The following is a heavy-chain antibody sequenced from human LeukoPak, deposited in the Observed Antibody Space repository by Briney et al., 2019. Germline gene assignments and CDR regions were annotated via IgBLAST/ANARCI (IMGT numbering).Heavy chain of an antibody. CDR1: GFTFSSFS. D-gene: IGHD5-24*01. V-gene: IGHV3-7*03. J-gene: IGHJ4*02. CDR3: AKEGRSLQTY. CDR2: IKEDGTET. Sequence: PGGSLRLSCAASGFTFSSFSMIWVRQAPGKGLEWVANIKEDGTETYYVDSVKGRFTISRDNAKNSLYLQMNSLRVEDTAVYYCAKEGRSLQTYWGQGTLVTVSS.